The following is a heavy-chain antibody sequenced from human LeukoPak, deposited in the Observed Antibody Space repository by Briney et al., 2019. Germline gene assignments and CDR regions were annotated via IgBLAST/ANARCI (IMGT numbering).Heavy chain of an antibody. D-gene: IGHD6-13*01. Sequence: GGSLRLSCAPSGFSSSTYTMIWFRQAPGKALEWVSSISSSGNYRDFADSVKGRFTISRDNAQKSLYLQMNSLRAEDTAVYYCTGEYIRGMADYWGQGTVVIVSS. J-gene: IGHJ4*02. CDR2: ISSSGNYR. CDR3: TGEYIRGMADY. CDR1: GFSSSTYT. V-gene: IGHV3-21*01.